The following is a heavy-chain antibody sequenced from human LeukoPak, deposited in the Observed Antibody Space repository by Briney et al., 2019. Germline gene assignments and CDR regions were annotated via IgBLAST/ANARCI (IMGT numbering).Heavy chain of an antibody. V-gene: IGHV3-23*01. CDR3: ANRGHYYDSSGYYYVSYFDY. J-gene: IGHJ4*02. CDR1: GFTFSSYD. D-gene: IGHD3-22*01. Sequence: PGGSLRLSCAPSGFTFSSYDMNWVRQAPGKGLEWVSGISGSGGSTYYADSVKGRFTISRDNSKNTLYLQMNSLRAEDTAVYYCANRGHYYDSSGYYYVSYFDYWGQGTLVTVST. CDR2: ISGSGGST.